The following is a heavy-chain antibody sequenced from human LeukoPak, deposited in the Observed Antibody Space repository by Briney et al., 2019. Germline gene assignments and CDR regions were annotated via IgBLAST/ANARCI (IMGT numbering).Heavy chain of an antibody. J-gene: IGHJ4*02. CDR1: RGSISRGSYY. CDR3: ARTPWYSRPTEEN. V-gene: IGHV4-61*02. Sequence: SGTLSLTCTVSRGSISRGSYYWSWIRHPAGEGRECIGRIYTSVSTSYNPSLKSRVTISVDTSKNQFSLKLSSVTDADTAVYYCARTPWYSRPTEENWGQGTLVTVSS. D-gene: IGHD6-13*01. CDR2: IYTSVST.